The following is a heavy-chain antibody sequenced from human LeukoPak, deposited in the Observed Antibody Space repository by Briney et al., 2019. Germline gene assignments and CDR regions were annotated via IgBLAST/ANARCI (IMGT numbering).Heavy chain of an antibody. D-gene: IGHD2-15*01. CDR1: GIIFGYST. V-gene: IGHV3-48*03. Sequence: GGSLRLSCAASGIIFGYSTMHWVRQAPGKGLEWVSYISSSGSTIYYADSVKGRFTISRDNAKNSLYLQMNSLRADDTAVYYCARDPSAARAGEAFDYWGQGTLVTVSS. J-gene: IGHJ4*02. CDR2: ISSSGSTI. CDR3: ARDPSAARAGEAFDY.